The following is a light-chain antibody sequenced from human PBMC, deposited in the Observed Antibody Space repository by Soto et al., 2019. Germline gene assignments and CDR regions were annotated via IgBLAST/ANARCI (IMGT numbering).Light chain of an antibody. Sequence: QAVVTQEPSLTVSPGGTVTLTCASSTGAVTSGYYPCWFQQRPGQAPRALIYSTSNKYSWTPARFSGSLLGGKAALTLSGVQPEDEADCYCLLFYGGGQMALFGGGTKLTVL. CDR3: LLFYGGGQMAL. CDR1: TGAVTSGYY. V-gene: IGLV7-43*01. J-gene: IGLJ2*01. CDR2: STS.